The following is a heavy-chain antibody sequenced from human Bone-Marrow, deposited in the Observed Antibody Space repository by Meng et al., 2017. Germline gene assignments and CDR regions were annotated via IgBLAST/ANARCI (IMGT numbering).Heavy chain of an antibody. V-gene: IGHV3-23*01. CDR3: TRLYGSGSIDY. Sequence: EVQLLESGGGLVQPGGSLRLSCAASGFTFSSYAMSWVRQAPGKGLEWVSGTSGSGGGTYYADSVKGRFTISRDNSKNTLYLQMNSLKTEDTAVYYCTRLYGSGSIDYWGQGTLVTVSS. CDR2: TSGSGGGT. D-gene: IGHD3-10*01. J-gene: IGHJ4*02. CDR1: GFTFSSYA.